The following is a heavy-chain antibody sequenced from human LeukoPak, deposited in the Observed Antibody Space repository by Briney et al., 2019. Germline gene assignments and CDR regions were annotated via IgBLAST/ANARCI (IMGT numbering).Heavy chain of an antibody. V-gene: IGHV5-51*01. Sequence: AESLKISCKCSGYSFTSYWIGWVRQMTGKGLELMGIIYPGDSDTRYSPSFQGQVTISADKSISTTYLQWGSLKASDTAMYYCARAPPYYYDSSGYYGLDAFDIWGQGTMVTVSS. CDR2: IYPGDSDT. J-gene: IGHJ3*02. CDR1: GYSFTSYW. D-gene: IGHD3-22*01. CDR3: ARAPPYYYDSSGYYGLDAFDI.